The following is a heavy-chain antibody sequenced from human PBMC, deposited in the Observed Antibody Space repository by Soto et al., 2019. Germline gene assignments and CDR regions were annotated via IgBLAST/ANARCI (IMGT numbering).Heavy chain of an antibody. J-gene: IGHJ4*02. D-gene: IGHD2-8*02. CDR3: ARGDYGTGGYPFPYFDY. CDR2: INPDSGAT. Sequence: HEHLVQSGAEVKRPGASLKVSCKASGYSFTGYYIHWVRQAPGQGLEWMGWINPDSGATNYAQNFQGRVTLTSDTSISTASMDLTSLPSDDTAVYYCARGDYGTGGYPFPYFDYWGQGPLVIVSS. CDR1: GYSFTGYY. V-gene: IGHV1-2*02.